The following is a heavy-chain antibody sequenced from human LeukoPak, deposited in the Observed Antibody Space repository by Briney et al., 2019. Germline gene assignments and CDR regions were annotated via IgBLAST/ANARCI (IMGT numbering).Heavy chain of an antibody. J-gene: IGHJ6*02. CDR1: GYTFTSYD. D-gene: IGHD6-19*01. Sequence: ASVKVSCKASGYTFTSYDINWVRQATGQGLEWMGWMNPNSGNTGYAQKFQGRVTMTRNTSISTAYMELSSLRSEDTAVYYCAEGWRQGLVLVSYNYGTGGWGQGATGTGSS. CDR3: AEGWRQGLVLVSYNYGTGG. CDR2: MNPNSGNT. V-gene: IGHV1-8*01.